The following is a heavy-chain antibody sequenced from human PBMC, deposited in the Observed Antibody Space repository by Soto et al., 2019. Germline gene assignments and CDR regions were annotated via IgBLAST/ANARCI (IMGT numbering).Heavy chain of an antibody. CDR3: ARATYYYDSSGYWAAFDI. CDR2: IIPIFGTA. J-gene: IGHJ3*02. Sequence: SVKVSCKASGCTFSSYAISWVRQAPGQGLEWMGGIIPIFGTANYAQKFQGRVTITADESTSTAYMELSSLRSEDTAVYYCARATYYYDSSGYWAAFDIWGQGTMVTVSS. D-gene: IGHD3-22*01. V-gene: IGHV1-69*13. CDR1: GCTFSSYA.